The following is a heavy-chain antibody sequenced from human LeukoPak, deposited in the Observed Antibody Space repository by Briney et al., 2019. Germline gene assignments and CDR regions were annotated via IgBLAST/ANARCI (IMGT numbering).Heavy chain of an antibody. Sequence: SETLSLTCTVSGGSISSGSYYWSWIRQPAGKGLEWIGRIYTSGSTNYNPSLKSRVTISVDTSKNQFSLKLSSVTAADTAVYYCARDCSGGSCYSGVGVDPWGQGALVTVSS. V-gene: IGHV4-61*02. J-gene: IGHJ5*02. CDR2: IYTSGST. CDR3: ARDCSGGSCYSGVGVDP. CDR1: GGSISSGSYY. D-gene: IGHD2-15*01.